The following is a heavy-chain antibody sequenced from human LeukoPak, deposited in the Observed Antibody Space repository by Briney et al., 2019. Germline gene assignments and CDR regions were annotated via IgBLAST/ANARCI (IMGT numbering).Heavy chain of an antibody. CDR3: ATLDSYYDNNGRPLLPD. CDR1: GYSVTELS. CDR2: FNREDDAP. D-gene: IGHD3-22*01. V-gene: IGHV1-24*01. J-gene: IGHJ4*02. Sequence: ASVKVSCKVSGYSVTELSMHWVRQAPGLGLEWVGGFNREDDAPVYAQQFQGRVTMTEDTSTDTAYMELSSLRSEDTALYYCATLDSYYDNNGRPLLPDWGQGTLVTVSS.